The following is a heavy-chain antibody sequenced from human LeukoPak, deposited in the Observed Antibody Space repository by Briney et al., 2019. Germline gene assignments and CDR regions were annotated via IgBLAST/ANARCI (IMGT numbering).Heavy chain of an antibody. CDR1: GVSISSYY. J-gene: IGHJ5*02. CDR3: ARHPCSGGSCPNPFDP. CDR2: IYSSGST. D-gene: IGHD2-15*01. V-gene: IGHV4-59*08. Sequence: PSKTLSLTCTISGVSISSYYRSWIRQLQGKGLEWIGYIYSSGSTSYNPSLKSRVTISVDTSKNQFSLKLSSVTAADTAVYYCARHPCSGGSCPNPFDPWGQGTLVTVSS.